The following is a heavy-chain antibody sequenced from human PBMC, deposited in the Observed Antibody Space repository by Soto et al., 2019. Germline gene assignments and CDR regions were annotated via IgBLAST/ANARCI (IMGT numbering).Heavy chain of an antibody. V-gene: IGHV4-31*03. CDR3: ARAPKLLWFGELPYYFDY. D-gene: IGHD3-10*01. Sequence: SETLSLTCTVSGGSISSGGYYWSWIRQHPGKGLEWIGYIYYSGSTYYNPSLKSRVTISVDTSKNQFSLKLSSVTAADTAVYYCARAPKLLWFGELPYYFDYWGQGTLITSPQ. J-gene: IGHJ4*02. CDR1: GGSISSGGYY. CDR2: IYYSGST.